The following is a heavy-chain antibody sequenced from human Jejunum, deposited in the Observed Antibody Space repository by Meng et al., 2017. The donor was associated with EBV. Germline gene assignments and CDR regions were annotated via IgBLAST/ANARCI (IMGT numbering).Heavy chain of an antibody. CDR2: ITGSGGST. Sequence: VDVVEAGGGWVQPGGSLRLSFAVTGFTFSSHTVSWVRQPPGKGLDWVSAITGSGGSTYYTDSVKGRFTISRDNSKNTLYLQMNSLRAEDTAVYYCAKLTRAWGQGTLVTVSS. V-gene: IGHV3-23*04. J-gene: IGHJ5*02. CDR3: AKLTRA. CDR1: GFTFSSHT.